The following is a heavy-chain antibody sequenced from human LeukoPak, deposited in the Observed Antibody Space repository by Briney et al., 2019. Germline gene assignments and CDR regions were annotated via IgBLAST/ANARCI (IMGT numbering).Heavy chain of an antibody. Sequence: GGSLRPSCAASGFTFSSYGMHWVRQAPGKGLEWVAVISYDGSNKYYADSVKGRFTISRDNSKNTLYLQMNSLRSDDTAVYYCARDGAMIVVVITTYDAFDIWGQGTMVTVSS. D-gene: IGHD3-22*01. CDR1: GFTFSSYG. J-gene: IGHJ3*02. V-gene: IGHV3-30*03. CDR3: ARDGAMIVVVITTYDAFDI. CDR2: ISYDGSNK.